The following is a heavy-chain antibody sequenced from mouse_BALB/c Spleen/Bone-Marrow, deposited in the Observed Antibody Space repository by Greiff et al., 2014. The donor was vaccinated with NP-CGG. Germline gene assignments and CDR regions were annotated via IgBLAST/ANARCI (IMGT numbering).Heavy chain of an antibody. V-gene: IGHV2-9*02. CDR2: IWADGST. D-gene: IGHD1-2*01. Sequence: QVQLQQSGPGLVAPSQSLSITCTVSGFSLTSYGVHWVRQPPGKGLEWLGVIWADGSTNYNSALMSRLSISKDNSKSQVFLKMNSLQTDDTAMYYCSRITTATGAMDYWGQETSVTVSS. J-gene: IGHJ4*01. CDR3: SRITTATGAMDY. CDR1: GFSLTSYG.